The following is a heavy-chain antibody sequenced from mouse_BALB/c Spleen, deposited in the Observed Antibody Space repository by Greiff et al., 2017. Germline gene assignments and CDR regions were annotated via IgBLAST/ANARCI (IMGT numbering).Heavy chain of an antibody. J-gene: IGHJ1*01. V-gene: IGHV1S81*02. CDR1: GYTFTSYW. Sequence: VQLQQPGAELVKPGASVKLSCKASGYTFTSYWMHWVKQRPGQGLEWIGEINPSNGRTNYNEKFKSKATLTVDKSSSTAYMQLSSLTSEDSAVYYCARMSSYWYFDVWGAGTTVTVSS. CDR2: INPSNGRT. CDR3: ARMSSYWYFDV.